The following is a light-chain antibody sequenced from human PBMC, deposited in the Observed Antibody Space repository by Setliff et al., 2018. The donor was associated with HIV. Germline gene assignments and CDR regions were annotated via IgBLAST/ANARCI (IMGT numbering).Light chain of an antibody. V-gene: IGLV1-44*01. CDR2: TNN. CDR1: SSNIGSNT. CDR3: AAWDDSRNGPG. J-gene: IGLJ2*01. Sequence: QSVLTQPPSVSGTPGQTVTISCSGGSSNIGSNTVNWYQQLPGAAPRLLIYTNNQRPSGVPDRFSGSKSGTSASLAISGLQSEDEADYYCAAWDDSRNGPGFGGGTQLTVL.